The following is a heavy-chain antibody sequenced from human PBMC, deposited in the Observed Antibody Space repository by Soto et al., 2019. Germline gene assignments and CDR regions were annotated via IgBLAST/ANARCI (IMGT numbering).Heavy chain of an antibody. Sequence: EVQLVESGGGLVKPGGSLRLSSAAYGFALSNAWVSWVRQAPGKGLEWVGRIKNKMEGGTTDYAAPVKGRFTISRDDSKNMLYLQMNSLITDDTAVYYCDPNWNFDYWGQGTLVTVSS. J-gene: IGHJ4*02. D-gene: IGHD2-8*01. CDR2: IKNKMEGGTT. CDR1: GFALSNAW. V-gene: IGHV3-15*01. CDR3: DPNWNFDY.